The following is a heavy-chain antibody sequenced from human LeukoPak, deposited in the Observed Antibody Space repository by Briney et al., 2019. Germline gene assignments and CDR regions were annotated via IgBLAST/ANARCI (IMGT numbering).Heavy chain of an antibody. CDR1: GGSISSGGYY. Sequence: SETLSLTCTVSGGSISSGGYYWSWIRQPPGKGLEWIGYIYYSGSTNYNPSLKSRVTISVDTSKNQFSLKLSSVTAADAAVYYCARDSSSYRSLFDYWGQGTLVTVSS. J-gene: IGHJ4*02. CDR2: IYYSGST. CDR3: ARDSSSYRSLFDY. D-gene: IGHD6-6*01. V-gene: IGHV4-61*08.